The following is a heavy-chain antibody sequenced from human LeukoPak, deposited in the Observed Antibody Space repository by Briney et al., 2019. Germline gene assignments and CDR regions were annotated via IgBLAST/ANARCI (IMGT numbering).Heavy chain of an antibody. CDR1: GFTFSNAW. J-gene: IGHJ4*02. CDR3: TTEEQQLVYFDY. V-gene: IGHV3-15*01. D-gene: IGHD6-13*01. CDR2: IKSKTDGGTT. Sequence: GGSVRLSCAASGFTFSNAWMSWVRQAPGKGLEWVGRIKSKTDGGTTDYAAPVKGRFTISRDDSKNTLYLQMNSLKTEDTAVYYCTTEEQQLVYFDYWGQGTLVTVSS.